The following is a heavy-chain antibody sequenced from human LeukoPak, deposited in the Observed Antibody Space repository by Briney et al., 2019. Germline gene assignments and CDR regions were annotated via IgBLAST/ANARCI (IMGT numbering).Heavy chain of an antibody. Sequence: ASVKVSCKLSGYTLTELSMHWVRQAPGKGLEWMGGFDPEDGETIYAQKFQGRVTMTEDTSTDTAYMELSSLRSEDTAVYYCATDNPHYDFWSGSRNQYYMDVWGKGTTVTVSS. J-gene: IGHJ6*03. D-gene: IGHD3-3*01. CDR1: GYTLTELS. V-gene: IGHV1-24*01. CDR2: FDPEDGET. CDR3: ATDNPHYDFWSGSRNQYYMDV.